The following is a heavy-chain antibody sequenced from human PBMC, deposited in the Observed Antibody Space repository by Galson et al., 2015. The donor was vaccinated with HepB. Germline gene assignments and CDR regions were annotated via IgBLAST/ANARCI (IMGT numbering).Heavy chain of an antibody. Sequence: SVKVSCKASGGIFNIYAMNWVRQAPGQGLEWMGRIIPFFDMAHYAQKFQGRVTITADISTTTAYMELSSLRSEDTAVYYCARDRGDFRDDDGMDVWGQGTTVTVSS. D-gene: IGHD2-21*02. J-gene: IGHJ6*02. V-gene: IGHV1-69*04. CDR1: GGIFNIYA. CDR2: IIPFFDMA. CDR3: ARDRGDFRDDDGMDV.